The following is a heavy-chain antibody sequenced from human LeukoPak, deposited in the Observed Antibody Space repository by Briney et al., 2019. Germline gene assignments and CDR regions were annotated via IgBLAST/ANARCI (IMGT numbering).Heavy chain of an antibody. CDR1: GYSISSSNW. V-gene: IGHV4-28*01. CDR3: ARSGYVGFFDY. D-gene: IGHD5-18*01. CDR2: IYYSGST. Sequence: SETLSLTCAVSGYSISSSNWWGWIRQHPGKGLEWIGYIYYSGSTYYNPSLKSRVTMSVDTSKNQFSLKLSSVTAVDTAVYYCARSGYVGFFDYWGQGTLVTVSS. J-gene: IGHJ4*02.